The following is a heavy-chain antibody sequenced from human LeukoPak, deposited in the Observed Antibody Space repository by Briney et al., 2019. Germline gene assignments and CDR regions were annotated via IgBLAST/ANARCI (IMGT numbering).Heavy chain of an antibody. V-gene: IGHV3-30*04. Sequence: GRSLRLSCAASGFTFRNYAMHWVRQAPGKGLEWVAVISYDGSNKYYADSVKGRFTISRDSSKNTLYLQMNSLRAEDTAVYYCAKEKIIGFVFDGFDIWGQGTMVTVSS. D-gene: IGHD2/OR15-2a*01. J-gene: IGHJ3*02. CDR3: AKEKIIGFVFDGFDI. CDR2: ISYDGSNK. CDR1: GFTFRNYA.